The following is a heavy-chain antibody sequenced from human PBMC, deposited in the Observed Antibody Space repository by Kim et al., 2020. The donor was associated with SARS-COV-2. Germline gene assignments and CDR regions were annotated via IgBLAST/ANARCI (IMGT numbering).Heavy chain of an antibody. CDR3: GKCSGGNCLDYYFDY. J-gene: IGHJ4*02. Sequence: GGSLRLSCAASGFTFSNHGMSWVRQAPGKGLEWVSVISDSSGSIYYVDSVKGRFTISRDNSKNTVYLQMNSLRVEDTAVYYCGKCSGGNCLDYYFDYWSQGSLVTV. V-gene: IGHV3-23*01. CDR2: ISDSSGSI. CDR1: GFTFSNHG. D-gene: IGHD2-15*01.